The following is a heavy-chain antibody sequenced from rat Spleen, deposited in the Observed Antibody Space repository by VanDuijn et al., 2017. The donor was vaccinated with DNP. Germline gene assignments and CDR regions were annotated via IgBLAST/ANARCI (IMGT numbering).Heavy chain of an antibody. Sequence: EVQLVESGGDLVQPGRSLKLSCVTSGFTFTDYWMTWIRQVPGKGLEWVASITSSGGTSYYPDSVKGRFTISRDNVRNILYLQMNSLRSDDTATYFCVKGGLLATGLDYWGQGVMVTVSS. CDR2: ITSSGGTS. CDR3: VKGGLLATGLDY. CDR1: GFTFTDYW. J-gene: IGHJ2*01. D-gene: IGHD4-1*01. V-gene: IGHV5-31*01.